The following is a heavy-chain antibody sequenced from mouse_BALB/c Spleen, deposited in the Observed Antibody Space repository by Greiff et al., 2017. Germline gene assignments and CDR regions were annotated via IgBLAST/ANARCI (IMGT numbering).Heavy chain of an antibody. V-gene: IGHV1-18*01. Sequence: EVQLQQSGPELVKPGASVKIPCKASGYTFTDYNMDWVKQSHGKSLEWIGDINPNNGGTIYNQKFKGKATLTVDKSSSTAYMELRSLTSEDTAVYYCARRGITTTWFAYWGQGTLVTVSA. CDR3: ARRGITTTWFAY. CDR1: GYTFTDYN. D-gene: IGHD2-4*01. J-gene: IGHJ3*01. CDR2: INPNNGGT.